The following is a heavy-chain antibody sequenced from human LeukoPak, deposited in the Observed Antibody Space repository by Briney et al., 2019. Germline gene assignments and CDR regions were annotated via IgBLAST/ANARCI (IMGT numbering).Heavy chain of an antibody. CDR2: IYYSGST. CDR3: ARGGGFGDFMDV. J-gene: IGHJ6*03. V-gene: IGHV4-39*07. Sequence: NSSETLSLTCTVSGGSISSSSYYWGWIRQPPGKGLEWIGSIYYSGSTYYNPSLKSRVTISVDTSKNQFSLKLTSVTAADTAVYYCARGGGFGDFMDVWGKGTTVTVSS. CDR1: GGSISSSSYY. D-gene: IGHD3-10*01.